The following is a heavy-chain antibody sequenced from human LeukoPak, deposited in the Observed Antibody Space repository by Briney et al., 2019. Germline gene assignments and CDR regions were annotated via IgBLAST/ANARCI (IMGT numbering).Heavy chain of an antibody. D-gene: IGHD3-22*01. V-gene: IGHV4-34*01. CDR3: ARRKYYYDSSGNTPYDWFDP. Sequence: PSETLSLTCAVYGGSFSGYYWSWIRQPPGKGLEWIGEINHSGSTNYNPSLKSRVTISVDTSKNQFSLKLSSVTAADTAVYYCARRKYYYDSSGNTPYDWFDPWGQGTLVTVSS. CDR1: GGSFSGYY. J-gene: IGHJ5*02. CDR2: INHSGST.